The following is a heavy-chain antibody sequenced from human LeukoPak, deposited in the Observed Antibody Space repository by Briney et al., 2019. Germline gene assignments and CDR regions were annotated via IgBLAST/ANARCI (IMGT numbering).Heavy chain of an antibody. CDR1: GFIFDDFA. V-gene: IGHV3-9*01. Sequence: PGGSLRLSCAASGFIFDDFAMHWVRQVPGKGLEWVSGINSNNGIIGYADSVKGRFSISRDNAKDSLYLQMNSLRPEDTALYYCTKDFYRXFYDSVDYYFHYWGQGTLVTVSS. J-gene: IGHJ4*02. CDR3: TKDFYRXFYDSVDYYFHY. CDR2: INSNNGII. D-gene: IGHD3-22*01.